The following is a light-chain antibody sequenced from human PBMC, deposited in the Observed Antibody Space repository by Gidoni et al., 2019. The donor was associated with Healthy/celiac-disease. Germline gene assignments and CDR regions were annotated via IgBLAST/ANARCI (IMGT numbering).Light chain of an antibody. J-gene: IGLJ2*01. CDR3: SSYTSSSPVV. V-gene: IGLV2-14*01. Sequence: QSALTQPASVSGSPGPSITISCTGTSSDVGGYNYVSWYQQHPGKAPKLMIYEVSNRPSGVSNRFSGSKSGNTASLTISGRQAEDEADYYCSSYTSSSPVVFGGGTKLTVL. CDR2: EVS. CDR1: SSDVGGYNY.